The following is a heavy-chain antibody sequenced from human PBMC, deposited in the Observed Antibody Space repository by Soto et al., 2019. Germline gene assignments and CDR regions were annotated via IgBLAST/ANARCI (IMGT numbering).Heavy chain of an antibody. V-gene: IGHV1-18*01. D-gene: IGHD3-16*01. CDR3: AMVDNYVTPPPQDV. J-gene: IGHJ6*02. CDR1: GYIFVNYG. Sequence: QVQLVQSGDEVRKPGSSVKVSCKASGYIFVNYGIAWVRQAPGQGLEWMGWISPYSGNTHYASKVQGRPTMTTDTSTSTAYRDLGRLTSCDPAGYYWAMVDNYVTPPPQDVWGQGTTVTVSS. CDR2: ISPYSGNT.